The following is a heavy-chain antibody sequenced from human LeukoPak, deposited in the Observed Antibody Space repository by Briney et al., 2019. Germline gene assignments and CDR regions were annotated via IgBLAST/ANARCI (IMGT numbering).Heavy chain of an antibody. CDR1: GFTVGTNY. Sequence: PGGSLRLSCAASGFTVGTNYMSWVRQAPGRGLEWVSVMYSGGSTYYSDSVKGRFTISRDNSKNTLYLQMNSLRADDTAVYYCARDVSLKLWFLYRGQGTLVTVSS. CDR3: ARDVSLKLWFLY. D-gene: IGHD3-10*01. J-gene: IGHJ4*02. CDR2: MYSGGST. V-gene: IGHV3-53*01.